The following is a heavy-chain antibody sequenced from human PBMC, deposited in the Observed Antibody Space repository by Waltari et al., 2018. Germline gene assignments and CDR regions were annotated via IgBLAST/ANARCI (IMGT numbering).Heavy chain of an antibody. V-gene: IGHV4-59*01. Sequence: QVQLQESGPGLVKPSETLSLTCTVSGGSISSYYWSWIRQPPGKGLEWIGYIYYSGSTNYNPSLKSRVTISVDTSKNQFSLKLSSVTAADTAVYYCARVTDSSSWYQGYYYYGMDVWGQGTTVTVS. D-gene: IGHD6-13*01. CDR2: IYYSGST. J-gene: IGHJ6*02. CDR1: GGSISSYY. CDR3: ARVTDSSSWYQGYYYYGMDV.